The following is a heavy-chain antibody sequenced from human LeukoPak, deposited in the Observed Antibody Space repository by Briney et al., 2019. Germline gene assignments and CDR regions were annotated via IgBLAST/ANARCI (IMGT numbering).Heavy chain of an antibody. J-gene: IGHJ4*02. V-gene: IGHV4-59*01. CDR3: ARGRLGGSGSYYNVLDY. Sequence: PSETLSLTCTVSGGSISSYYWSWIRQPPGKELEWIGSIYYSGSTNYNPSLKSRVTISVDTSKNQFSLKLSSVTAADTAVYYCARGRLGGSGSYYNVLDYWGQGTLVTVSS. CDR1: GGSISSYY. CDR2: IYYSGST. D-gene: IGHD3-10*01.